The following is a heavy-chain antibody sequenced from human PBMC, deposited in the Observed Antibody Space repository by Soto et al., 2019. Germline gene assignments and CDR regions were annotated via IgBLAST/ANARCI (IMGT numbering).Heavy chain of an antibody. J-gene: IGHJ4*02. CDR1: GFTFSNAW. CDR2: IKSKTDGGTT. CDR3: TTNYCSGGSCYWGDY. V-gene: IGHV3-15*01. D-gene: IGHD2-15*01. Sequence: EVQLVESGGGLVKPGGSLRLSCAASGFTFSNAWMSWVRQAPGKGLEWVGRIKSKTDGGTTDYATPVKGRFTISRYDSKNTLYLQMNSLKTEDTAVYYCTTNYCSGGSCYWGDYCGKGTLVTVSS.